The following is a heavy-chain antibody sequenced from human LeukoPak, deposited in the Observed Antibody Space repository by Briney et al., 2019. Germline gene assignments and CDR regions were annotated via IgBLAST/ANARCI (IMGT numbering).Heavy chain of an antibody. CDR3: ARDPYSGYAGVAS. Sequence: GGSLRLSCAASGFTFSSYWMSWVRQAPGKGLAWVANIKQDGSEKYYVGSVEGRFTISRDNAKNSLYLQMNSLRAEDTAVYYCARDPYSGYAGVASWGQGTLVTVSS. CDR2: IKQDGSEK. CDR1: GFTFSSYW. D-gene: IGHD5-12*01. V-gene: IGHV3-7*04. J-gene: IGHJ1*01.